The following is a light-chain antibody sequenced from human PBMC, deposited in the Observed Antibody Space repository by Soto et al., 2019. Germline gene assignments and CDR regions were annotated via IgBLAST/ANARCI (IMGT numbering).Light chain of an antibody. CDR2: DAS. Sequence: EIVLTQSPATLSLSPGERATLPCRASQSVSSYLAWYQQKPGQAPRLLIYDASNRATGIPARFSGSGSGTDFTLTISSLEPEGFAVYYCQQRSNWPQITFGQGTRLEIK. CDR3: QQRSNWPQIT. CDR1: QSVSSY. V-gene: IGKV3-11*01. J-gene: IGKJ5*01.